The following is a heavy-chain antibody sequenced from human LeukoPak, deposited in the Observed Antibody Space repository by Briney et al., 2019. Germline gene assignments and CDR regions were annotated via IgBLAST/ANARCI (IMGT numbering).Heavy chain of an antibody. CDR3: ARRFGEFFDY. CDR1: GFTFSNYG. CDR2: MWYDGSNK. D-gene: IGHD3-10*01. J-gene: IGHJ4*02. Sequence: PGGSLRLSCAASGFTFSNYGMHWVRQAPGMGLEWVALMWYDGSNKYYADSVKGRFTISRDNSKNTLYLQMNSLRAEDTVVYYCARRFGEFFDYWGQGTLVTVSS. V-gene: IGHV3-33*01.